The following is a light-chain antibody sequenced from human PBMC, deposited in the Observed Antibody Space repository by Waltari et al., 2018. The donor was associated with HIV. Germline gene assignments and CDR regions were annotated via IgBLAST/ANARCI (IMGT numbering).Light chain of an antibody. CDR1: SSDAAGYNS. V-gene: IGLV2-14*01. CDR2: EVS. CDR3: SSYTSSSTPDV. J-gene: IGLJ1*01. Sequence: QSALTQPASVSGSPGQSITIPCTGTSSDAAGYNSVSWYQQHPGKAPKLMIYEVSNRPSGVSNRFSGSKSGNTASLTISGLQAEDEADYYCSSYTSSSTPDVFGTGTKVTVL.